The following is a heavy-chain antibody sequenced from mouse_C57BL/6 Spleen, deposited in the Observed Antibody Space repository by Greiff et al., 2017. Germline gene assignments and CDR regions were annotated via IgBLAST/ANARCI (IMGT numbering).Heavy chain of an antibody. CDR1: GYTFTSYW. CDR2: IDPNSGGT. D-gene: IGHD1-1*01. J-gene: IGHJ2*01. CDR3: ARSTTVVPYYFGY. Sequence: QVQLQQPGAELVKPGASVKLSCKASGYTFTSYWMRWVKQRTGRGLEWIGRIDPNSGGTKYNEKFKSKATLTVDKPSSTAYMQLSSLTSEDSAVYYCARSTTVVPYYFGYWGQGTTLTVSS. V-gene: IGHV1-72*01.